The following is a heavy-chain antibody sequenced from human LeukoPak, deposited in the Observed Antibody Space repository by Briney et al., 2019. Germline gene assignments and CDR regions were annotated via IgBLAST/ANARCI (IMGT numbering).Heavy chain of an antibody. V-gene: IGHV3-23*01. J-gene: IGHJ5*02. CDR2: ISGSGGST. D-gene: IGHD2-21*01. CDR1: GFTFSSYA. Sequence: PGGSLRLSCAASGFTFSSYAMSWVRQAPGKGLEWVSAISGSGGSTYYADSVKGRFTISRDNSKNTLYLQMNSLRAEDTAVYYCAKDPKGARVGYLFDPWGQGTLVTVSS. CDR3: AKDPKGARVGYLFDP.